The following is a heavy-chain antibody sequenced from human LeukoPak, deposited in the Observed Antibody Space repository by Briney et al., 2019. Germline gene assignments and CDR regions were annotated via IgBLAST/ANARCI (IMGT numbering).Heavy chain of an antibody. CDR1: GGSISSYY. D-gene: IGHD1-1*01. CDR2: IYYRGST. V-gene: IGHV4-59*08. CDR3: ARRTTGTGPFDY. Sequence: SETLSLTCTVSGGSISSYYWSWIRQPPGKGLEWIAYIYYRGSTNYNPSLKSRVTISVDTSKNQFSLRPSSVTAADTAVYYCARRTTGTGPFDYWGQGTLVTVSS. J-gene: IGHJ4*02.